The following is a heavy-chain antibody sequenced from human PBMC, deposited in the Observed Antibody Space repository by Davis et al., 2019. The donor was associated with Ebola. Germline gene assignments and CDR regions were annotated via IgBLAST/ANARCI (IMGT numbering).Heavy chain of an antibody. V-gene: IGHV1-3*01. J-gene: IGHJ6*02. CDR3: ARGLIEGAIRYMDV. D-gene: IGHD2-2*02. CDR2: INAGNGNT. CDR1: GYTFTSYA. Sequence: ASVKVSCKASGYTFTSYAMHWVRQAPGQRLEWMGWINAGNGNTKYSQKFQGRVTITRDTSASTAYMELSSLRSEDTAVYYCARGLIEGAIRYMDVWGQGTTVTVSS.